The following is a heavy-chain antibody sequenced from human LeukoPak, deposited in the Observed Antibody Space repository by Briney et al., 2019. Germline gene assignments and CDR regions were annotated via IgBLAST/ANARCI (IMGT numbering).Heavy chain of an antibody. CDR2: IYYSGST. Sequence: SETLSLTCTVSGASISSYYWSWIRQPPGKGLEWIGYIYYSGSTNYNPSLKSRVTISVDTSKNQFSLKLSSVTAADTAVYYCAREVGATADGAFDIWGQGTMVTVSS. CDR1: GASISSYY. J-gene: IGHJ3*02. D-gene: IGHD1-26*01. CDR3: AREVGATADGAFDI. V-gene: IGHV4-59*01.